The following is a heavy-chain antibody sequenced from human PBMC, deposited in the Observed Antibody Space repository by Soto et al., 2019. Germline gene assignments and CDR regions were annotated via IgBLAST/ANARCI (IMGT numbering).Heavy chain of an antibody. D-gene: IGHD3-22*01. CDR3: ARRKGDYYDSSGYHYYFDY. V-gene: IGHV1-2*02. J-gene: IGHJ4*02. Sequence: GASVKVSCKASGYTFPDYYVHWVRQAPGQGLEWMGWINPNSGGTKSAQKFQGRVTMTRDTSISTAYMELSRLRSDDTAVYYCARRKGDYYDSSGYHYYFDYWGQGTLVTVSS. CDR1: GYTFPDYY. CDR2: INPNSGGT.